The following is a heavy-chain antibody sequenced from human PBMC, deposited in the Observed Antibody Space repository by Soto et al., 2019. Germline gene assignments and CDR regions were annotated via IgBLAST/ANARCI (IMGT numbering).Heavy chain of an antibody. CDR2: IWYDGSNK. V-gene: IGHV3-33*01. Sequence: GGSLRLSCAASGFTFSSYGMHWVRQAPGKGLEWVAVIWYDGSNKYYADSVKGRFTISRDNSKNTLYLQMNSLRAEDTAVYYCARDPRSGEWLSPHYYYYGMDVWGQGTTVTVSS. CDR1: GFTFSSYG. J-gene: IGHJ6*02. D-gene: IGHD3-3*01. CDR3: ARDPRSGEWLSPHYYYYGMDV.